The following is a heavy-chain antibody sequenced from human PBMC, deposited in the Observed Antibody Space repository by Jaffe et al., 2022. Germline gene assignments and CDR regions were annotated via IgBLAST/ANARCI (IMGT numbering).Heavy chain of an antibody. J-gene: IGHJ4*02. CDR3: AAHYYYGSGSLVAQFDY. V-gene: IGHV4-59*01. Sequence: QVQLQESGPGLVKPSETLSLTCTVSGGSISSYYWSWIRQPPGKGLEWIGYIYYSGSTNYNPSLKSRVTISVDTSKNQFSLKLSSVTAADTAVYYCAAHYYYGSGSLVAQFDYWGQGTLVTVSS. CDR1: GGSISSYY. CDR2: IYYSGST. D-gene: IGHD3-10*01.